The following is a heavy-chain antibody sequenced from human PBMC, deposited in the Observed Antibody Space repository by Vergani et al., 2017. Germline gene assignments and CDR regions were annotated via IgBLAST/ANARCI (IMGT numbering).Heavy chain of an antibody. CDR1: GYTFTSYG. CDR2: ISADNGNT. D-gene: IGHD6-19*01. V-gene: IGHV1-18*01. Sequence: QVQLVQSGAEVKKPGASVKVSCKASGYTFTSYGISWVRQAPGQGLEWMGWISADNGNTNYAQKLQGRVTMTTDTSTSTAYMELRSLRSDDTAVYYCARDPHIAVAGIAKYGMDVWGQGTTVTVSS. CDR3: ARDPHIAVAGIAKYGMDV. J-gene: IGHJ6*02.